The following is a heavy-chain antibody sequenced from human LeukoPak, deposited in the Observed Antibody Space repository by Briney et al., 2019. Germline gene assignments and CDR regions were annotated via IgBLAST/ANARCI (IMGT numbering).Heavy chain of an antibody. V-gene: IGHV4-34*01. Sequence: SETLSLTYAVYGGSFSGYYWSWIRQPPGKGLEWIGEINHSGSTNYNPSLKSRVTISVDTSKNQFSLKLSSVTAADTAVYYCARGRTVTTRRWFDPWGQGTLVTVSS. CDR2: INHSGST. CDR1: GGSFSGYY. D-gene: IGHD4-17*01. CDR3: ARGRTVTTRRWFDP. J-gene: IGHJ5*02.